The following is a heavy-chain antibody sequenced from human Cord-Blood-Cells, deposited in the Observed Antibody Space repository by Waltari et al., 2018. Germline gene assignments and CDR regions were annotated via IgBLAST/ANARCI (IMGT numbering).Heavy chain of an antibody. CDR1: GGTFSSYA. Sequence: QVQLVQSGAEVKKPGSSVKVSCKASGGTFSSYAISWVRQATGQGLEWMGGIIPIFGTANYAKKFQGRVTITADKTTSTPYMGLGSLRSEDTAVYYCARAPPPYDSSGYYYFDYWGQGTLVTVSS. D-gene: IGHD3-22*01. CDR3: ARAPPPYDSSGYYYFDY. V-gene: IGHV1-69*06. J-gene: IGHJ4*02. CDR2: IIPIFGTA.